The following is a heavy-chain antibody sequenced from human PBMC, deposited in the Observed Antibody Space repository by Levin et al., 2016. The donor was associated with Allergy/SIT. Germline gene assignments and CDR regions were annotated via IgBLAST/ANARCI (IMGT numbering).Heavy chain of an antibody. J-gene: IGHJ6*02. Sequence: GESLKISCAASGFTFSTYSLNWVRQAPGKGLEWVSSISSSSAYIYYADSAKGRFTISRDNAKNSLYLQMSSLRVEDMAVYYCARGEGVFGVGHYYSYGMDVWGQGTTVTVSS. V-gene: IGHV3-21*01. CDR2: ISSSSAYI. CDR1: GFTFSTYS. CDR3: ARGEGVFGVGHYYSYGMDV. D-gene: IGHD3-3*01.